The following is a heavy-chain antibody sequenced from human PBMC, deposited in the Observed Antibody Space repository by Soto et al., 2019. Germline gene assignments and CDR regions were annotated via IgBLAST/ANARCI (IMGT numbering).Heavy chain of an antibody. J-gene: IGHJ4*02. CDR3: ASHYDMWSGYLSPVDY. D-gene: IGHD3-3*01. CDR2: IDTSSTKI. Sequence: QVQLVESGGDLVKRGGSLRLSCAASGYTFSDYYMNWIRQAPGKGLEWISYIDTSSTKIYYADSVKGRFTISRDNAKNSLYLEMNSLRDEDTAVYYCASHYDMWSGYLSPVDYWGQGTLVTVSS. CDR1: GYTFSDYY. V-gene: IGHV3-11*01.